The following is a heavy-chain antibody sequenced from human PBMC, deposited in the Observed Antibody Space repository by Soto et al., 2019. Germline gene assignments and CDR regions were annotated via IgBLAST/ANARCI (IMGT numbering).Heavy chain of an antibody. D-gene: IGHD2-8*02. CDR2: INHSGRT. Sequence: QVQLQQWGAGLLKPSETLSLTCAGYGGYFSGYYWTWIRQPPGTGLEWIGEINHSGRTNYNPSLKRRVTIAVDTSKNQFSLKLTSVTAADTAVYSCARDKITGPFDYWGQGTLVTVSS. CDR3: ARDKITGPFDY. V-gene: IGHV4-34*01. J-gene: IGHJ4*02. CDR1: GGYFSGYY.